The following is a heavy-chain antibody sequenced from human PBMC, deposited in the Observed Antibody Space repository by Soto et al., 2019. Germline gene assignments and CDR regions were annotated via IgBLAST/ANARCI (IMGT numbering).Heavy chain of an antibody. Sequence: EVQLVESGGGLVKPGGSLRLSCAASGFTFSSYSMNWVRQAPGKGLEWVSSISSSSSYIYYADSVKGRFTISRDNAKNSLYLQMNSLRAEDTAVYYCARDPPKGTAMVRYFDYWGQGTLVTVSS. J-gene: IGHJ4*02. CDR1: GFTFSSYS. D-gene: IGHD5-18*01. CDR3: ARDPPKGTAMVRYFDY. CDR2: ISSSSSYI. V-gene: IGHV3-21*01.